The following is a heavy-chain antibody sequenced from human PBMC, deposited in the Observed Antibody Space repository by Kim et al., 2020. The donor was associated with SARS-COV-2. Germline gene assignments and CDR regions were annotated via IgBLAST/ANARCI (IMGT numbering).Heavy chain of an antibody. V-gene: IGHV3-49*04. CDR1: GFTFADFP. J-gene: IGHJ4*02. D-gene: IGHD6-13*01. Sequence: GGSLRLSCTTSGFTFADFPMSWVRQAPGKGLEWVGLIRRKAIGGTTENAASVKGRFTISRDDSQSIAYLQLNNLKTDDTAVYYCSRGAWYPDYWGQGTLVTVSS. CDR2: IRRKAIGGTT. CDR3: SRGAWYPDY.